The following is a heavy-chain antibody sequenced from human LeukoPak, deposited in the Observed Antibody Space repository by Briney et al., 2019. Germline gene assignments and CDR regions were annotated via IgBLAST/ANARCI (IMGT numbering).Heavy chain of an antibody. J-gene: IGHJ4*02. D-gene: IGHD3-10*01. CDR1: GYTFSGTGWY. Sequence: ASVKVSCKASGYTFSGTGWYLYWLRQAPGQGLECMGWIYPNNGATAYAQKFQGRVAMTRDTSITTAYMELSRLRPVDTAVYYCARDGPAQMVDFDYWGQGTLVAVSS. CDR2: IYPNNGAT. V-gene: IGHV1-2*02. CDR3: ARDGPAQMVDFDY.